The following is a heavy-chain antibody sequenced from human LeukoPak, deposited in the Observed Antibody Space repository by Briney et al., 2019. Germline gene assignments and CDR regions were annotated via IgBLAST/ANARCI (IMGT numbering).Heavy chain of an antibody. CDR2: INPNSGGT. V-gene: IGHV1-2*02. CDR3: ARASYYYDSSGYPGYYFDY. J-gene: IGHJ4*02. CDR1: GYSLTNNG. Sequence: ASVGVSCQASGYSLTNNGLTWVRQAPGQGLEWMGWINPNSGGTNYAQKFQGRVTMTRDTSISTAYMELSRLRSDDTAVYYCARASYYYDSSGYPGYYFDYWGQGTLVTVSS. D-gene: IGHD3-22*01.